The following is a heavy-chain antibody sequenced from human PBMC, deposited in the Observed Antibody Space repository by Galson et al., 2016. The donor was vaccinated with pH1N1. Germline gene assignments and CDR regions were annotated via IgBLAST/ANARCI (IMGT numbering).Heavy chain of an antibody. Sequence: SLRLSCAASGFTFNIFAMSWVRQAPGKGPEWVSSISASGANTNYADPVKGRFTISRDNSKNKLYLQTNSLSAEDTAIYYCVKLDSSGYYYGRFDSWGQGTLVTVSS. CDR3: VKLDSSGYYYGRFDS. V-gene: IGHV3-23*01. D-gene: IGHD3-22*01. CDR1: GFTFNIFA. J-gene: IGHJ4*02. CDR2: ISASGANT.